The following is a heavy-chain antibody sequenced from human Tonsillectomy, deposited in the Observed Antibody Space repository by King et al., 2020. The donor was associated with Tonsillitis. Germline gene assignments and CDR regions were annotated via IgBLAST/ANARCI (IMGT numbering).Heavy chain of an antibody. CDR2: IWYDGSNK. CDR3: ARVGYYET. D-gene: IGHD1-26*01. Sequence: QVQLVQSGGGVVQPGRSLRLSCAASGFTFSSYGMPWVRQAPGKGLEGVAVIWYDGSNKDYADSVKGRFTISRDNSKNTLYLQMNSLSAEDTAVYYCARVGYYETWGQGTLVTVSS. V-gene: IGHV3-33*08. J-gene: IGHJ4*02. CDR1: GFTFSSYG.